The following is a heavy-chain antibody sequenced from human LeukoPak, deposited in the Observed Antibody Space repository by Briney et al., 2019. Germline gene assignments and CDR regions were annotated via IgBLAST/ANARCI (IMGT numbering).Heavy chain of an antibody. Sequence: ASVKVSCKASGYTFTSYYMHWVRQAPGQGLEWMGIINPSGGSTSYAQKFQGRVTMTRDTSTSTVYMELSSLRSEDTAVYYCAENGNYERITMVRGAPGPGHYFDYWGQGTLVTVSS. CDR2: INPSGGST. D-gene: IGHD3-10*01. V-gene: IGHV1-46*01. CDR3: AENGNYERITMVRGAPGPGHYFDY. J-gene: IGHJ4*02. CDR1: GYTFTSYY.